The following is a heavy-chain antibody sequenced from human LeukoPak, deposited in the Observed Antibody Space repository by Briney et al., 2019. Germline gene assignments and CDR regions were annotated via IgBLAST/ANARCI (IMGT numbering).Heavy chain of an antibody. CDR1: GFTFTSYA. CDR2: ISASGGAT. Sequence: GGSLRLSCAASGFTFTSYAMSWVRQAPGKGLEWVSGISASGGATYYTDSVRGRFTISRDNSKNTLYLQMNSLRAEDTAVYYCARYCSGGSCYGYWGQGTLVTVSS. CDR3: ARYCSGGSCYGY. J-gene: IGHJ4*02. V-gene: IGHV3-23*01. D-gene: IGHD2-15*01.